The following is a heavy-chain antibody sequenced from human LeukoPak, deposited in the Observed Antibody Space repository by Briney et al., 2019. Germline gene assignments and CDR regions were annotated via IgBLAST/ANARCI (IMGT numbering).Heavy chain of an antibody. J-gene: IGHJ4*02. CDR3: ARECPSYGGNVFDY. CDR2: ISSSGTDI. V-gene: IGHV3-48*03. D-gene: IGHD4-23*01. CDR1: GFTISSYE. Sequence: GGSLRLSCAASGFTISSYEMSWVRQAPGKGLERVSYISSSGTDIYYADSVKCRFTISRDNAKNSLYLQMNSLRAEDTDVYYCARECPSYGGNVFDYWGQGTLVTVSS.